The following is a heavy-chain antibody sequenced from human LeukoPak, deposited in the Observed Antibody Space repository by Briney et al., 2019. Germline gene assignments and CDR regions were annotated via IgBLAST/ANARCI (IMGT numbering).Heavy chain of an antibody. V-gene: IGHV1-69*04. D-gene: IGHD2-15*01. Sequence: GASVKVSCKASGGTFISYAISWVRQAPGQGLEWMGRIIPILGIANYAQKFQGRVTITADKSTSTAYMGLSSLRSEDTAVYYCARTDCSGGSCYSLSGWFDPWGQGTLVTVSS. CDR2: IIPILGIA. J-gene: IGHJ5*02. CDR3: ARTDCSGGSCYSLSGWFDP. CDR1: GGTFISYA.